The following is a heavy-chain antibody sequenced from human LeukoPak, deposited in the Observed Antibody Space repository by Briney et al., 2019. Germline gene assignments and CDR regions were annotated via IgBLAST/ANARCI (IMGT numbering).Heavy chain of an antibody. J-gene: IGHJ4*02. D-gene: IGHD6-13*01. Sequence: GGSLTLSCAASGFTFSDYSMNWVRQAPGKGLEWVSCISSASNYIYYADSVKGRFAISRDNAMNSLYLAINSLRAEDTAVYYCARGPYIDSWSEFDYWGQGTLVTVSS. CDR1: GFTFSDYS. CDR3: ARGPYIDSWSEFDY. CDR2: ISSASNYI. V-gene: IGHV3-21*01.